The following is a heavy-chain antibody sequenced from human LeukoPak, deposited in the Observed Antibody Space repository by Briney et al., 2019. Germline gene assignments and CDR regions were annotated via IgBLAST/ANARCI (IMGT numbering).Heavy chain of an antibody. CDR3: AKGTGRSSSSLDY. Sequence: GGSLRLSCAASGFTFSSYSINWVRQAPGKGLQWVSAVSGSGAHTYYADSVKGRFTISRDNSRDTLYLQMNSLRAEDTAVYYCAKGTGRSSSSLDYWGQGTLVTVSS. D-gene: IGHD2-2*01. J-gene: IGHJ4*02. V-gene: IGHV3-23*01. CDR1: GFTFSSYS. CDR2: VSGSGAHT.